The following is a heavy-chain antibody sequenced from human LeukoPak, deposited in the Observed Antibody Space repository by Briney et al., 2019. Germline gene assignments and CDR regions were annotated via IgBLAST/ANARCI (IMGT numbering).Heavy chain of an antibody. D-gene: IGHD6-19*01. Sequence: ASVKVSCKASGYTFTSCDINWVRQATGQGLEWMGWMNPNSGNTGYGQSFQGRITMTRDISIGTAYMELSNLTSEDTAIYYCTRGSSGRRDNWGQGTLVTVS. CDR1: GYTFTSCD. CDR3: TRGSSGRRDN. V-gene: IGHV1-8*01. J-gene: IGHJ4*02. CDR2: MNPNSGNT.